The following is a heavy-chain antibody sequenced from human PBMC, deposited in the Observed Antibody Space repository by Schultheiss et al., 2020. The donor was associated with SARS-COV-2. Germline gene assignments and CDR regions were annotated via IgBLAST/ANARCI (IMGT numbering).Heavy chain of an antibody. Sequence: SETLSLTCTVSGDSITRSYYYWAWIRQPPGKGLDWIGYIYYSGSTNYNPSLKSRVTISVDTSKNQFSLKLSSVTAADTAVYYCARGYYDFWSGYYTDYYYYYMDVWGKGTTVTVSS. D-gene: IGHD3-3*01. CDR3: ARGYYDFWSGYYTDYYYYYMDV. CDR2: IYYSGST. V-gene: IGHV4-61*05. J-gene: IGHJ6*03. CDR1: GDSITRSYYY.